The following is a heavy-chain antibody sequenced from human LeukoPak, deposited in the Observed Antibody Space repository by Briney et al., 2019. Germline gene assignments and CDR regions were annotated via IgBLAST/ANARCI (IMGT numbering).Heavy chain of an antibody. V-gene: IGHV3-9*01. D-gene: IGHD3-10*01. CDR2: ISWSSGSI. CDR3: ARGRFRVLFDY. Sequence: GGSLRLSRAASGFTFGDYVMHWVRQAPGKGLEWVSGISWSSGSIGYADSVKGRFTISRDNAKNSLYLQMNGLRAEDTAVYYCARGRFRVLFDYWGQGTLVTVSS. CDR1: GFTFGDYV. J-gene: IGHJ4*02.